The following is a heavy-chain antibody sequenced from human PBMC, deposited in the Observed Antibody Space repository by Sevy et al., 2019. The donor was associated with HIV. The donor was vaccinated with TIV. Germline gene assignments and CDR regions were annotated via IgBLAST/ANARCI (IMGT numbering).Heavy chain of an antibody. CDR2: IIIGSNYI. CDR1: GFTFSSYT. D-gene: IGHD3-16*01. V-gene: IGHV3-21*03. CDR3: ARRGRLTDDGFEI. Sequence: GGSLRLSCAASGFTFSSYTMDWVRQAPGKGLEWVSSIIIGSNYIYYADSLKGRFTISRDNAKNSVFLQLHSLRAEDTALYYCARRGRLTDDGFEIWGQRTMVTVSS. J-gene: IGHJ3*02.